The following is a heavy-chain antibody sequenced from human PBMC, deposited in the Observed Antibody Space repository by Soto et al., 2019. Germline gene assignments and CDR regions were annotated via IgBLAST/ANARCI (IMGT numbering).Heavy chain of an antibody. J-gene: IGHJ4*02. CDR2: IYYSGST. Sequence: SETLSLPCTVSGGSISSSSYYWGWIRQPPGKGLEWIGSIYYSGSTYYNPSLKSRVTISVDTSKNQFSLKLSSVTAADTAVYYCARHRPSDFWSGYTYYFDYWGQGTLVTVSS. D-gene: IGHD3-3*01. V-gene: IGHV4-39*01. CDR1: GGSISSSSYY. CDR3: ARHRPSDFWSGYTYYFDY.